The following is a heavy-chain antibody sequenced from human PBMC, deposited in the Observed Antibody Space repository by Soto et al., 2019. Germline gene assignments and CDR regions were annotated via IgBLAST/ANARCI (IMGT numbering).Heavy chain of an antibody. CDR1: GGSISSGGYS. J-gene: IGHJ4*02. CDR3: ARVPHG. Sequence: QLQLQESGSGLVKPSQTLSLTCAVSGGSISSGGYSWRWIRQPPGKGLDWMGYIYHSGSTYYNPSLNSRVTISVDKSHNQSSLQLSSVTAAETAVYYCARVPHGWGQRTLVTVSS. D-gene: IGHD2-2*01. V-gene: IGHV4-30-2*01. CDR2: IYHSGST.